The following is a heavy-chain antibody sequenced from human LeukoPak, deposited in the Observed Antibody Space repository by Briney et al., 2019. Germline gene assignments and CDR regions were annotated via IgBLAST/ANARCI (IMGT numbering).Heavy chain of an antibody. D-gene: IGHD6-19*01. CDR1: GGTLSNHA. V-gene: IGHV1-69*05. CDR2: IIPIFGTA. CDR3: VSSVAGTPDY. J-gene: IGHJ4*02. Sequence: SVKVSCKASGGTLSNHAVSWVRQAPGQGLEWMGGIIPIFGTANYAQKFQGRVTITTDESTSTAYMELSSLRSEDTAVYYCVSSVAGTPDYWGQGTLVTVSS.